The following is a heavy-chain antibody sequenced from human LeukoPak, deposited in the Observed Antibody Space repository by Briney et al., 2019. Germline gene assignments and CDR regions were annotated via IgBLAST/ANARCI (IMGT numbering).Heavy chain of an antibody. CDR2: ISAYNGNT. V-gene: IGHV1-18*01. J-gene: IGHJ4*02. CDR3: ARSWELVTSYYFDY. CDR1: GYTFTSYG. D-gene: IGHD3-9*01. Sequence: ASVKLSCTASGYTFTSYGISWVRQAPGQGLEWMGWISAYNGNTNYSQTLQGRVTMTTDTSTITAYMELRSLRSDDTAVYYCARSWELVTSYYFDYLGQGTLVTVSS.